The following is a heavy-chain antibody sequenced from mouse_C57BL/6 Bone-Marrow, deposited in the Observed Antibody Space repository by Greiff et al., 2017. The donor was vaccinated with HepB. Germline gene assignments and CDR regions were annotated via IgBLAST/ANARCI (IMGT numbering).Heavy chain of an antibody. Sequence: QVQLQQSGAELARPGASVKLSCKASGYTFTSYGISWVKQRTGQGLEWIGEIYPRSGNTYYNEKFKGKATLTADKSSSTAYMELRSLTSEDSAVYFCGRGATEGGFAYWGQGTLVTVSA. J-gene: IGHJ3*01. CDR1: GYTFTSYG. D-gene: IGHD3-1*01. V-gene: IGHV1-81*01. CDR2: IYPRSGNT. CDR3: GRGATEGGFAY.